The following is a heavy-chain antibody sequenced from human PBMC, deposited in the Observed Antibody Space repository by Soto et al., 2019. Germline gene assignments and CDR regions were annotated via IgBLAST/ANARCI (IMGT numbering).Heavy chain of an antibody. D-gene: IGHD6-13*01. Sequence: SVKVSCKASGGTFSSCAISWVRQAPGQGLEWMGGIIPIFGTANYAQKFQGRVTITADKSTSTAYMELSSLRSEDTAVYYCARAGGIIAAAGTAFDYWGQGTLVTVSS. V-gene: IGHV1-69*06. CDR2: IIPIFGTA. J-gene: IGHJ4*02. CDR3: ARAGGIIAAAGTAFDY. CDR1: GGTFSSCA.